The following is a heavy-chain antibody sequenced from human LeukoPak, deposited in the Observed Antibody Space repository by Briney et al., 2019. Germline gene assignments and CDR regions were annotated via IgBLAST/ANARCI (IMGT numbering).Heavy chain of an antibody. J-gene: IGHJ6*04. CDR2: INPSGGST. CDR3: ARDSMPDSPMVRGVIIYYYYYGMGV. D-gene: IGHD3-10*01. V-gene: IGHV1-46*01. CDR1: GYTFTSYY. Sequence: ASVKVSCKASGYTFTSYYMHWVRQAPGQGLEWMGTINPSGGSTSYAQKFQGRVTMTRDTSTSTVYMELSSLRSEDTAVYYCARDSMPDSPMVRGVIIYYYYYGMGVWGKGTTVTVSS.